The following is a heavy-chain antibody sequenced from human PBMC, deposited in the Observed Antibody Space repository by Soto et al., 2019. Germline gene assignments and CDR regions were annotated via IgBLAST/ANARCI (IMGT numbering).Heavy chain of an antibody. CDR1: GDSISSSSYY. CDR3: ASVVRDGNKFSAFDI. Sequence: QLQLQESGPGLVKPSETLSLSCTVSGDSISSSSYYWGWIRQPPGKGLEWIGNIYYSGNTNYNPSIKSGVTISVDTTKNQLSLNLRSVTAADTAAYYCASVVRDGNKFSAFDIWGQGTMVTVSS. CDR2: IYYSGNT. J-gene: IGHJ3*02. V-gene: IGHV4-39*01. D-gene: IGHD3-22*01.